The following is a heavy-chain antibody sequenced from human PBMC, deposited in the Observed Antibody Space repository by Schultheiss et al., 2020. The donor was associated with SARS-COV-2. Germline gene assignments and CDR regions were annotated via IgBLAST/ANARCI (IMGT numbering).Heavy chain of an antibody. CDR1: GFTFSSYE. Sequence: GGSLRLSCAASGFTFSSYEMNWVRQAPGKGLEWVSVIYSGGSTYYADSVKGRFTISRDNSKNTLYLQMNSLRAEDTAVYYCARLYYYDSSGYYCMDVWGQGTTVTVSS. CDR3: ARLYYYDSSGYYCMDV. CDR2: IYSGGST. J-gene: IGHJ6*02. D-gene: IGHD3-22*01. V-gene: IGHV3-66*04.